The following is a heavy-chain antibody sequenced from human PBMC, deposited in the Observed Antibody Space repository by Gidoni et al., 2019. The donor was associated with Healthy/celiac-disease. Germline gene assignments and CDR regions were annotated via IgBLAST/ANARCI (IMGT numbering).Heavy chain of an antibody. CDR3: SVAGVDTAIGHLNYFDY. Sequence: EVQLLESGGGLVQPGGSLRLSCAASGFTFSSYAMSWVRQAPGKGPEWVSTITFSDGTTYYADSVKGLFTISRDNSKNTLYLQMNSLRADDTAVYYCSVAGVDTAIGHLNYFDYWGQGTLVTVSS. CDR2: ITFSDGTT. D-gene: IGHD5-18*01. V-gene: IGHV3-23*01. CDR1: GFTFSSYA. J-gene: IGHJ4*02.